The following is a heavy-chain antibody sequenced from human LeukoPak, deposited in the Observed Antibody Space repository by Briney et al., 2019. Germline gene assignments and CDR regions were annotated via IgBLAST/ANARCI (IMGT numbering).Heavy chain of an antibody. CDR1: GGSFSGYY. CDR3: ARDMTDWWSDP. D-gene: IGHD3-9*01. CDR2: IYYSGST. Sequence: PSETLSLTCAVYGGSFSGYYWSWIRQPPGKGLEWIGYIYYSGSTHYNPSLKSRVTISVDTSKNQFSLKLSSVTAADTAVYYCARDMTDWWSDPWGQGTLVTVSS. J-gene: IGHJ5*02. V-gene: IGHV4-34*09.